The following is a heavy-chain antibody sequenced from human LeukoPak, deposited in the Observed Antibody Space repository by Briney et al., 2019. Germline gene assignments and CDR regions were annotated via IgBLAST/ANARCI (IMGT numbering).Heavy chain of an antibody. CDR3: ARAGSSGWYGYYYMDV. CDR2: INGYKGNT. CDR1: GYTYSSYG. J-gene: IGHJ6*03. D-gene: IGHD6-19*01. V-gene: IGHV1-18*01. Sequence: ASVKVSCKASGYTYSSYGISWVRQAPGQGLEWMGWINGYKGNTNYAQKLQGRVTMTTDTSTSTAYMELRSLRSDDTAVYYCARAGSSGWYGYYYMDVWGKGTTVTVSS.